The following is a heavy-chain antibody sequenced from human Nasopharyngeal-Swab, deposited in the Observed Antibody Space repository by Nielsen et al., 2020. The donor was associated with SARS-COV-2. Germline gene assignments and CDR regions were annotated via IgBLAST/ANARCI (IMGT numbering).Heavy chain of an antibody. J-gene: IGHJ4*02. D-gene: IGHD3-16*01. CDR1: GFTFSSYG. V-gene: IGHV3-33*01. CDR3: ARDAGGSRGGY. Sequence: GESLKISCAASGFTFSSYGMHWVRQAPGKGLEWVAVIWYDGSNKYYADSVKGRFTISRDNSKNTLYLQMNSLRAEDTAVYYCARDAGGSRGGYWGQGTLVTVSS. CDR2: IWYDGSNK.